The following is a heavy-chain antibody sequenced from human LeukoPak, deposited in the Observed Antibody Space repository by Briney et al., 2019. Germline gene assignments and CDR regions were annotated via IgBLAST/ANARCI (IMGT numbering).Heavy chain of an antibody. Sequence: SETLSLTCTVSGGSISSGGYYWSWIRQPPGKGLEWIGYIYYSGSTYYNPSLESRVTISVDTSKNQFSLKLSSVTAADTAVYYCAREWFGEGSWFDPWGQGTLVTVSS. CDR2: IYYSGST. J-gene: IGHJ5*02. D-gene: IGHD3-10*01. V-gene: IGHV4-30-4*08. CDR3: AREWFGEGSWFDP. CDR1: GGSISSGGYY.